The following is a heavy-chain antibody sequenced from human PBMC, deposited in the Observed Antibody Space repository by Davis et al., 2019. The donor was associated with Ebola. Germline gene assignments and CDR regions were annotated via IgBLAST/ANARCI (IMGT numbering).Heavy chain of an antibody. CDR1: GYSFTSHW. V-gene: IGHV5-51*01. CDR3: ASLRRTITGMDDAFDI. CDR2: IYTGDSDT. Sequence: PGGSLRLSCKASGYSFTSHWIGWVRQMPGKGLEWMGIIYTGDSDTRYSPSFQGQVTISADKSISTAYLQWSSLKASDTAMYYCASLRRTITGMDDAFDIWGQGTMVTVSS. J-gene: IGHJ3*02. D-gene: IGHD2-8*02.